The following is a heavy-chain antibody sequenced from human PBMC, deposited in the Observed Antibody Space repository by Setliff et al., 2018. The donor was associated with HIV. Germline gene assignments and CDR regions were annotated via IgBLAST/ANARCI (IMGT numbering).Heavy chain of an antibody. CDR3: ARSPGVDTNMAFDY. CDR1: GDSIITYY. CDR2: IHHSGSS. V-gene: IGHV4-59*08. J-gene: IGHJ4*02. D-gene: IGHD5-18*01. Sequence: PSETLSLTCTVSGDSIITYYWTWIRQPPGKGLEWIGYIHHSGSSDYTPSLRSRVTMSVDTSKNQFSLKLTSVTAADTAVYYCARSPGVDTNMAFDYWGQGMLVTVSS.